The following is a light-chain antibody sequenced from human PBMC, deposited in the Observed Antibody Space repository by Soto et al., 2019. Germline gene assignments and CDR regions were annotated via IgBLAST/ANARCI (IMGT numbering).Light chain of an antibody. Sequence: DIPMTQSPSSLSASVGDRVTITCQASQDISNYLNWYQQKPGKAPKLLIYDASNLETGVPSRFSGSGSGTDFTFTISSLQPEDIATYYCQQYDNLPCMYTFGQGTKLEIK. CDR1: QDISNY. J-gene: IGKJ2*01. CDR2: DAS. V-gene: IGKV1-33*01. CDR3: QQYDNLPCMYT.